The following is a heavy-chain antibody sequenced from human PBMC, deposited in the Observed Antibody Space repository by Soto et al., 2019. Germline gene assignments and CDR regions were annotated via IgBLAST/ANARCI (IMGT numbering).Heavy chain of an antibody. V-gene: IGHV1-18*01. D-gene: IGHD2-2*01. CDR2: ISLYSDGT. CDR1: GYTFSIYG. CDR3: ARVVPGAEAWFGP. Sequence: GASVKVSCKTSGYTFSIYGITWVRQAPGQPLEWPGWISLYSDGTNYAQKFQGRVSMTTDTSTTTAYMELRSLRSDDTAVYYCARVVPGAEAWFGPWGQGTLVTVS. J-gene: IGHJ5*02.